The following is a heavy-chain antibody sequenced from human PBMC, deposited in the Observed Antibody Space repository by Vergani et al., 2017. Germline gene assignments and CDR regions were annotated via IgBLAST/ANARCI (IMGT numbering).Heavy chain of an antibody. CDR1: GGSISAGYYF. CDR3: ARLSGGDYSGGNVHPLRTAVGV. D-gene: IGHD2-15*01. V-gene: IGHV4-61*02. J-gene: IGHJ3*01. CDR2: ISASGNA. Sequence: QVQLQASGPGRVKPSQTLSLTCTMSGGSISAGYYFWSWIRQPAGKGLEWLGHISASGNASHSPSLKTRVSMSVDTSKNQFSLTVTSVTAADTAIYFCARLSGGDYSGGNVHPLRTAVGVWGHGTVVTGSS.